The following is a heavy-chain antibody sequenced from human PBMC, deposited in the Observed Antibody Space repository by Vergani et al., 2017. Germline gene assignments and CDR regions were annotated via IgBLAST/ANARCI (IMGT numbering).Heavy chain of an antibody. CDR2: INHSGST. V-gene: IGHV4-34*01. J-gene: IGHJ4*02. CDR1: GGSFSGYY. D-gene: IGHD3-3*01. CDR3: AKDQGRRYYDFWSGYWDY. Sequence: QVQLQQWGAGLLKPSETLSLTCAVYGGSFSGYYWSWIRQPPGKGLEWIGEINHSGSTNYNPSLKSRVTISVDTSKNQFSLKLSSVTAADTAVYYCAKDQGRRYYDFWSGYWDYWGQGTLVTVSS.